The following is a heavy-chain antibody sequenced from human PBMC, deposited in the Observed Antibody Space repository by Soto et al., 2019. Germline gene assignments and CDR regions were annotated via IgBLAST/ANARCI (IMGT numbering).Heavy chain of an antibody. CDR2: IIPILGIA. CDR1: GGTFSSYT. Sequence: ASVKVSCKASGGTFSSYTISWVRQAPGQGLEWMGRIIPILGIANYAQKFQGRVTITADKSTSTAYMELSSLRSEDTAVYYCARDQSRGSMASGYWFDPWGQGTLVTVSS. CDR3: ARDQSRGSMASGYWFDP. D-gene: IGHD3-10*01. J-gene: IGHJ5*02. V-gene: IGHV1-69*04.